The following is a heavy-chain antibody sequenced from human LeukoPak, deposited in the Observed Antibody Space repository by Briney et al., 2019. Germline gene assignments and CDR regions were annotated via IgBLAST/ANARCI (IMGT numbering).Heavy chain of an antibody. Sequence: SETLSLTCIVSGGSIISYYWTWIRQPPGKGLEWIGYRYYSGSTTYNPSLKSRVTISVDTSKSQFSLKLISVTAADTAIYYCARVRGDFETDWGQGTLVTVSS. D-gene: IGHD3-16*01. CDR2: RYYSGST. J-gene: IGHJ1*01. V-gene: IGHV4-59*01. CDR3: ARVRGDFETD. CDR1: GGSIISYY.